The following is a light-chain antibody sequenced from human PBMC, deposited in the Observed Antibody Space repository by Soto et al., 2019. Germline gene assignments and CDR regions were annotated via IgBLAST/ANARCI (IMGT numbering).Light chain of an antibody. CDR1: QSISTY. J-gene: IGKJ4*01. CDR3: QQNHTTFT. V-gene: IGKV1-39*01. Sequence: DIQMTQSPSSLSASVGDRVTITCRASQSISTYLNWYQQKPGKVPNLLIYAASSLQSGVPSRFSARGSGTDFTLTISSLQPEDFATYYSQQNHTTFTFGGGTKVDIK. CDR2: AAS.